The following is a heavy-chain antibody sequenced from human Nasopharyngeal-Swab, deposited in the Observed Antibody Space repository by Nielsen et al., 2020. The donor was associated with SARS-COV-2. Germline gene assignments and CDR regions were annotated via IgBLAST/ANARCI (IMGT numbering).Heavy chain of an antibody. CDR2: IGDKDHNYAT. CDR1: GFIFSDSA. J-gene: IGHJ4*02. V-gene: IGHV3-73*01. Sequence: GESLKISCAASGFIFSDSAIHWVRQASGKGLEWVGRIGDKDHNYATTYGASVQGRFTISSDDSKNTAFLQMDSLKPEDTALYYCTTDFYFDYWGQGTLVTVSS. CDR3: TTDFYFDY.